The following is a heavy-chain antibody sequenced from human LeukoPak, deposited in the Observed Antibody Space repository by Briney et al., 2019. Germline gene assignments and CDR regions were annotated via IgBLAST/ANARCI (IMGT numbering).Heavy chain of an antibody. CDR3: IVVVTAIPH. D-gene: IGHD2-21*02. Sequence: GASVKVSCKASGYTFTSYGINWVRQAPGQGLEWMGWISAYNGNTNYAQKLQGRVTMTTDTSTSTAYMELRSLTSDDTAVYYAIVVVTAIPHWRQGTAVSVSS. J-gene: IGHJ4*02. V-gene: IGHV1-18*04. CDR2: ISAYNGNT. CDR1: GYTFTSYG.